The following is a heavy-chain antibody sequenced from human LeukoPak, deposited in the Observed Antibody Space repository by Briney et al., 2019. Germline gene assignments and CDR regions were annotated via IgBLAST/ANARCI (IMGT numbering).Heavy chain of an antibody. CDR1: GFTFSSYS. J-gene: IGHJ4*02. V-gene: IGHV3-21*01. D-gene: IGHD1-1*01. CDR2: ISSSSSYI. CDR3: AKKYRANDDHFDY. Sequence: PGGSLRLSCAASGFTFSSYSMNWVRQAPGKGLEWVSSISSSSSYIYYADSVKGRFTISRDNAKNSLYLQMNSLRAEDTAVYYCAKKYRANDDHFDYWGQGTLVTVSS.